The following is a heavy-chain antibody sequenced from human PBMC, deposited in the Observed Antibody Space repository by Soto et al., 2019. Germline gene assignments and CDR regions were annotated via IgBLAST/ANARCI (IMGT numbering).Heavy chain of an antibody. CDR3: ARTFDTITYYFDY. CDR1: EFSFSSYA. J-gene: IGHJ4*02. D-gene: IGHD3-9*01. Sequence: VGSLRLSCAASEFSFSSYAMHWIRQAPGKGLEWVAVISFDGNIIHYADSVKGRFIISRDNSKNTLYLQMHSLSGEDTAVYYCARTFDTITYYFDYWGQGTLVTVSS. V-gene: IGHV3-30-3*01. CDR2: ISFDGNII.